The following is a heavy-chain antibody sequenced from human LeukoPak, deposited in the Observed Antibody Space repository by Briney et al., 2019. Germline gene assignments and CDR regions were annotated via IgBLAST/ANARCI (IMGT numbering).Heavy chain of an antibody. CDR3: ARAGNDYGDPDFDY. CDR2: ISSSRSYI. V-gene: IGHV3-21*01. J-gene: IGHJ4*02. CDR1: GFTFSSYS. D-gene: IGHD4-17*01. Sequence: GGSLRLSCAASGFTFSSYSMNWVRQAPGKGLEWVSSISSSRSYIYYADSVKGRFTISRDNAKNSLYLQMNSLRAEDTAVYYCARAGNDYGDPDFDYWGQGTLVTVSS.